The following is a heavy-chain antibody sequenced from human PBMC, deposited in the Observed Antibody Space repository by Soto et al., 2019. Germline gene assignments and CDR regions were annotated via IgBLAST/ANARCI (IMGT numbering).Heavy chain of an antibody. V-gene: IGHV2-5*02. CDR2: IYWDDDK. Sequence: QITLKESGPTLVKPTQTLTLTCTFSGFSLSTSGVGVGWIRQPPGKALEWLALIYWDDDKRYSPSLKSRLTSTKDTSKNQVVLTMTNMDPVDTATYYCAHSSRQQLVTPFDYWGQGTLVTVSS. CDR3: AHSSRQQLVTPFDY. CDR1: GFSLSTSGVG. J-gene: IGHJ4*02. D-gene: IGHD6-13*01.